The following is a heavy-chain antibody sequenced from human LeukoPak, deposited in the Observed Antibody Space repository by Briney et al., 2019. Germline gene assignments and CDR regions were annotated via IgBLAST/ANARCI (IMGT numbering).Heavy chain of an antibody. D-gene: IGHD3-10*01. Sequence: GGSLRLSCAASGFTFSNYAMSWVRQAPGKGLEWVSSINPSGGTTFYADSVKGRFTISRDNSKNTLYLQMNSLRAEDTAVYSCARASGPFDYWGQGTLVTVSS. CDR2: INPSGGTT. CDR3: ARASGPFDY. J-gene: IGHJ4*02. CDR1: GFTFSNYA. V-gene: IGHV3-23*01.